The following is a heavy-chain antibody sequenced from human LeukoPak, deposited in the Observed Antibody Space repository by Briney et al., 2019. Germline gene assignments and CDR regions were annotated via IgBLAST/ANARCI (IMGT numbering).Heavy chain of an antibody. CDR1: GFTFSGFN. CDR3: ARAYCTSTTCSRYLQH. V-gene: IGHV3-21*01. Sequence: GGSLRLSCAASGFTFSGFNMHWVRQAPGKGLEWVSSISSSSNYIYYTDSVKGRFTISRDNAKNSLYLQMNSLRAEDTSVYYCARAYCTSTTCSRYLQHWGQGTLVTVSS. CDR2: ISSSSNYI. D-gene: IGHD2-2*01. J-gene: IGHJ1*01.